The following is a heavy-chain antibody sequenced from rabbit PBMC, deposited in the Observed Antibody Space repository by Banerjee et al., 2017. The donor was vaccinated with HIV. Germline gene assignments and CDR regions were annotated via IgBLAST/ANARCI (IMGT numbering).Heavy chain of an antibody. J-gene: IGHJ6*01. CDR2: IDAGSSGTT. CDR3: ARRSDYCNYGMDL. V-gene: IGHV1S45*01. Sequence: QEQLEESGGDLVKPEGSLTLTCTASGFSFSSSYYMCWVRQAPGKGLEWIACIDAGSSGTTYYANWAKGRFTISKTSSTTVTLQMTSLTAADTATYFCARRSDYCNYGMDLWGPGTLVTVS. D-gene: IGHD1-1*01. CDR1: GFSFSSSYY.